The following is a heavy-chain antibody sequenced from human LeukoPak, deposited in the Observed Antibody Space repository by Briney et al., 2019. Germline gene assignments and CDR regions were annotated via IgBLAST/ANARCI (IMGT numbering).Heavy chain of an antibody. D-gene: IGHD1-26*01. CDR1: GGSFSGYY. J-gene: IGHJ3*02. CDR3: ARDGQGVGATPRGAFDI. Sequence: SETLSLTCAVYGGSFSGYYWSWIRQPPGKGLEWIGEINHSGSTNYNPSLKSRVTISVDTSKNQFSLKLSSVTAADTAVYYCARDGQGVGATPRGAFDIWGQGTMLTVSS. V-gene: IGHV4-34*01. CDR2: INHSGST.